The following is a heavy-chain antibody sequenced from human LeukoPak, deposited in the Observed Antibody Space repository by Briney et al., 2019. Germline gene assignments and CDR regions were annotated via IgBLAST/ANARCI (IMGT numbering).Heavy chain of an antibody. CDR3: VAVPETDFWIGFYLDY. CDR1: EFTFDDYA. D-gene: IGHD3-3*01. V-gene: IGHV3-9*01. CDR2: ITWHSENI. J-gene: IGHJ4*02. Sequence: GGPLRLSCVASEFTFDDYAMNWFRLPPGKGLKWVSGITWHSENIDYADSVKGRFTISRDNAKNSLYLQMNNLRAEDTALYFCVAVPETDFWIGFYLDYWGQGTLVTVSS.